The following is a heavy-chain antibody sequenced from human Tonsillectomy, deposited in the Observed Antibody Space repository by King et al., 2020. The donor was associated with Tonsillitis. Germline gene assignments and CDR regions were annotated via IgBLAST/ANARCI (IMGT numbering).Heavy chain of an antibody. CDR2: INPNSDGT. V-gene: IGHV1-2*04. J-gene: IGHJ4*02. CDR3: ARSNWNDYFDY. Sequence: VPPVESGAEVKKPGASVKVSCKTSGYTFTDYYILWVRQAPGQGLEWMGWINPNSDGTNYAQKFQDWVTMTRDTSISTAYMELSSLRSDDTAVYYCARSNWNDYFDYWGQGTLVTVSS. D-gene: IGHD1-1*01. CDR1: GYTFTDYY.